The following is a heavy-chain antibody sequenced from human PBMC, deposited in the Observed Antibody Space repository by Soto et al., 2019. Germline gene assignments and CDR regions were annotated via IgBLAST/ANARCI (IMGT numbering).Heavy chain of an antibody. CDR2: ISSSSSYI. CDR1: GFTFSSYS. Sequence: EVQLVESGGGLVKPGGSLRLSCAASGFTFSSYSMNWVRQAPGKGLEWVSSISSSSSYIYYADSVKGRFTISRDNAKNSLYLQMNSLRAEDTAVYYCARESIAAAGTVTDHPPNWFDPWGQGTLVTVSS. CDR3: ARESIAAAGTVTDHPPNWFDP. J-gene: IGHJ5*02. V-gene: IGHV3-21*01. D-gene: IGHD6-13*01.